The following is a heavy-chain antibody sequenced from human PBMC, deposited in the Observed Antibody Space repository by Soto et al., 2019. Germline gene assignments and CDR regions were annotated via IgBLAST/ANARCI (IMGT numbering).Heavy chain of an antibody. CDR3: AKEGTSGLYYFDY. V-gene: IGHV3-23*01. CDR1: GCTFSSYA. J-gene: IGHJ4*02. Sequence: GGSLRLSCAASGCTFSSYAMSWVRQAPGKGLEWVSVISGSGDTPYYADSVKGRFTISRDNSRNTLYLQMNSLRAGDSAKYYCAKEGTSGLYYFDYWGPGTLVTVSS. CDR2: ISGSGDTP. D-gene: IGHD6-19*01.